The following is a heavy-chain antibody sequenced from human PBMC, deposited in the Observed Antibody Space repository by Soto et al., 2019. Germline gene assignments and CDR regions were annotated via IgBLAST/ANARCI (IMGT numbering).Heavy chain of an antibody. CDR2: ITPNGDTT. CDR1: GFPFSSYG. Sequence: GGSLRLSCAASGFPFSSYGMHWVRQAPGKGLEWVSGITPNGDTTYYADSVRGRFTISRDNSKNALYVQMNSLRVEDTAVYYCVKETPGLEVWGQGTTVTVSS. CDR3: VKETPGLEV. J-gene: IGHJ6*02. V-gene: IGHV3-23*01.